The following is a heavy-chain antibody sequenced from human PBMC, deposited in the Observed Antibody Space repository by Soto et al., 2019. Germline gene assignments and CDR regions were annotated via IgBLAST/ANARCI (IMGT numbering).Heavy chain of an antibody. Sequence: PGGSLRLSCVASGFTFSSYAMHWVRQAPGKGLEWVSVMSYDGTDEYYADSVKGRFTISRDNSKNILYLQMNSLRAEDTAVYYCARVDYGDYGWYFDLWGRGTLVTVSS. CDR2: MSYDGTDE. CDR1: GFTFSSYA. CDR3: ARVDYGDYGWYFDL. J-gene: IGHJ2*01. V-gene: IGHV3-30*14. D-gene: IGHD4-17*01.